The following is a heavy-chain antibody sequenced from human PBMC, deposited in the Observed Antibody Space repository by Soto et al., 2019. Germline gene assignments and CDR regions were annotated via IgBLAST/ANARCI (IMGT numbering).Heavy chain of an antibody. V-gene: IGHV4-39*01. J-gene: IGHJ6*02. Sequence: SETLSLTCTVSGGSINSCIYYWGWIRQPPGKGLEWIGSIYYSGSTYYNPSLKSRVTISVDTSKNQFSLKLSSVAAADTAVYYCASSAPGIYYYYGMDVWGQGTTVTVSS. CDR1: GGSINSCIYY. CDR3: ASSAPGIYYYYGMDV. D-gene: IGHD3-10*01. CDR2: IYYSGST.